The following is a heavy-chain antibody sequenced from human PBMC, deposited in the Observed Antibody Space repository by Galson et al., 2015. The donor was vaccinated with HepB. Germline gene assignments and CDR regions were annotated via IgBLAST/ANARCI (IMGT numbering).Heavy chain of an antibody. J-gene: IGHJ4*02. CDR3: ASLPAGYFDY. CDR2: ISSSSGTI. D-gene: IGHD2-2*01. Sequence: SLRLSCAASGFTFSSYSMNWVRQAPGKGLEWVSYISSSSGTIYYADSVKGRFTISRDNAKNSLYLQMNSLRAEDTAVYYCASLPAGYFDYWGQGTLVTVSS. V-gene: IGHV3-48*01. CDR1: GFTFSSYS.